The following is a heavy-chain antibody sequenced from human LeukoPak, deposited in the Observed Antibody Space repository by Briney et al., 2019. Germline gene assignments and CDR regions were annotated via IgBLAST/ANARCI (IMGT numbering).Heavy chain of an antibody. CDR3: ARDRGPSPQVGY. J-gene: IGHJ4*02. Sequence: SETLSLTCTVSGYSISSGYYWGWIRQPPGKGLEWIGSIYHSGSTYYNPSLKSRVTISVDTSKNQFSLKLSSVTAADTAVYYCARDRGPSPQVGYWGQGTLVTVSS. CDR1: GYSISSGYY. D-gene: IGHD2-15*01. V-gene: IGHV4-38-2*02. CDR2: IYHSGST.